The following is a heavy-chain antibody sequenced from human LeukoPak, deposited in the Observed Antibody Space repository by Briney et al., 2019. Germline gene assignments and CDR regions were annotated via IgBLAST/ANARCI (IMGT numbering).Heavy chain of an antibody. CDR1: GFTFSSYS. D-gene: IGHD1-26*01. Sequence: PGGSLRLSCAASGFTFSSYSMNWVRQAPGKGLEWVSAISGSGSTTFYADSVKGRFTISRDISKNTLYLQMNSLRAEDTAVYYCAKAWDRYTGDRMGFDYWGQGTLVTVSS. CDR3: AKAWDRYTGDRMGFDY. CDR2: ISGSGSTT. V-gene: IGHV3-23*01. J-gene: IGHJ4*02.